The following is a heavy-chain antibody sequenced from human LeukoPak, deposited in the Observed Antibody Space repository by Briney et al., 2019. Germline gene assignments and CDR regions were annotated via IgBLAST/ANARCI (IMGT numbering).Heavy chain of an antibody. CDR1: GGSFSGYY. V-gene: IGHV4-34*01. Sequence: SETLSLTCAVYGGSFSGYYWSWIRQPPGQGLEWIGEINHSGSTNYNPSLKSRVTISVDTSKNQFSLKLSSVTAADTAVYYCARGAGGSKYGMDVWGQGTTVTVSS. D-gene: IGHD6-13*01. CDR3: ARGAGGSKYGMDV. CDR2: INHSGST. J-gene: IGHJ6*02.